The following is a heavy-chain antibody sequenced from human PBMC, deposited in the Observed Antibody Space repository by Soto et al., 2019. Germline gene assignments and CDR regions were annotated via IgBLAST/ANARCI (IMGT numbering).Heavy chain of an antibody. Sequence: PSETLSLTCTVSGGSISSGGYYWSWIRQHPGKGLEWIGYIYYSGSTYYNPSLKGRVTISVDSSKNQFSLKLSSVTAADTAVYYCARAVGYSYGYFDYWGQGTLVTVSS. CDR3: ARAVGYSYGYFDY. J-gene: IGHJ4*02. CDR2: IYYSGST. D-gene: IGHD5-18*01. CDR1: GGSISSGGYY. V-gene: IGHV4-31*03.